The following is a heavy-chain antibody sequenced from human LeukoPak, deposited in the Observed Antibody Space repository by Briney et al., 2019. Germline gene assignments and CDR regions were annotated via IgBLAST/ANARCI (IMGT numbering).Heavy chain of an antibody. D-gene: IGHD2-15*01. V-gene: IGHV1-8*01. Sequence: ASVKVSRKASGYTFTSYDINGVRQATGQGREWMGWMNPNSGNTGSAQKLQGRVTMPRNTSIRTAYMELGTLRSEDTAVYYGARGPPPYCSGDSCYSFLCFHHWGQGTLVTVSS. J-gene: IGHJ1*01. CDR3: ARGPPPYCSGDSCYSFLCFHH. CDR2: MNPNSGNT. CDR1: GYTFTSYD.